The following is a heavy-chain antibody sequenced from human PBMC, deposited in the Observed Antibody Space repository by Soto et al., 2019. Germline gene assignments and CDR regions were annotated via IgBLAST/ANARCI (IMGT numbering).Heavy chain of an antibody. CDR2: IYYSGSR. D-gene: IGHD6-25*01. Sequence: SETLSLTCSASGGAMSTVGYYWTWIRQQPGKGLEWIGYIYYSGSRDYNPSLKSQVSMSVDASKNQFSLNLTSVTAADTAVYYCVKESGGYDSSTRYGLDVWGQGTTGTVSS. J-gene: IGHJ6*02. V-gene: IGHV4-31*01. CDR3: VKESGGYDSSTRYGLDV. CDR1: GGAMSTVGYY.